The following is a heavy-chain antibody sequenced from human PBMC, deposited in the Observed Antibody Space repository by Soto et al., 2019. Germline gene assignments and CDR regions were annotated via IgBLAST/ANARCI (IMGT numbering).Heavy chain of an antibody. CDR1: GGSFNDFY. D-gene: IGHD5-12*01. J-gene: IGHJ6*02. CDR3: ARVWDRDGYNFGLYYYYGMDV. CDR2: IYYRGCT. V-gene: IGHV4-59*01. Sequence: PSETLSLTCDVYGGSFNDFYWSWIRQPPGGGLQWIGDIYYRGCTNYNPSLKSRVTISVDTSKNQFSLKLSSVTAADTAVYYCARVWDRDGYNFGLYYYYGMDVWGQGTTVTVSS.